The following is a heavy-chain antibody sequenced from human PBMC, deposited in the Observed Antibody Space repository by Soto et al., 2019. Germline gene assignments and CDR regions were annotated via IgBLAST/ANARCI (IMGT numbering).Heavy chain of an antibody. D-gene: IGHD5-12*01. CDR3: ARRGKYSGYDFPLDY. Sequence: GASVKVSCTGSGYTFTIYGIIWGRQAPGQGLEWMGWISAYNGNTNYAQKLQGRVTMTTDTSTSTAYMELRSLRSDDTAVYYCARRGKYSGYDFPLDYWGQGTLVTVSS. J-gene: IGHJ4*02. CDR2: ISAYNGNT. V-gene: IGHV1-18*04. CDR1: GYTFTIYG.